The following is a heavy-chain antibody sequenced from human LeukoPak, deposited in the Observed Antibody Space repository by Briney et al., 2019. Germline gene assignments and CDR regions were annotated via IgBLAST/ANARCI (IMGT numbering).Heavy chain of an antibody. Sequence: SETLSLTCTVSGGSISSYYWSRIRQPPGKGLEWIGYIYYSGSTNYNPSLKSRVTISVDTSKNQFSLKLSSVTAADTAVYYCASYGSGSGAFDIWGQGTMVTVSS. CDR1: GGSISSYY. V-gene: IGHV4-59*08. CDR3: ASYGSGSGAFDI. CDR2: IYYSGST. J-gene: IGHJ3*02. D-gene: IGHD5-12*01.